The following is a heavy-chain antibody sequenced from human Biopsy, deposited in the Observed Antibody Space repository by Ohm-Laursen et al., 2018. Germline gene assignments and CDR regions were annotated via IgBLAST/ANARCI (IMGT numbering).Heavy chain of an antibody. D-gene: IGHD3/OR15-3a*01. J-gene: IGHJ6*02. Sequence: SLRLSCAASGFTFTSHTLTWVRQAPGWGLEWVSSISSTSDYIYYADSVKGRFTISRDSAKNSLYLQMNSVRAEDTAVYYCARDYDFWSGYYDYQQSGMDVWGQGTTVTVSS. CDR3: ARDYDFWSGYYDYQQSGMDV. CDR1: GFTFTSHT. V-gene: IGHV3-21*01. CDR2: ISSTSDYI.